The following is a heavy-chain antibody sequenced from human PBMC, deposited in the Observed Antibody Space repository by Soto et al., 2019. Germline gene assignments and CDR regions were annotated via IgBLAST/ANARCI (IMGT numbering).Heavy chain of an antibody. CDR2: IYYSGST. CDR1: GASISSSGNY. J-gene: IGHJ4*02. V-gene: IGHV4-39*01. Sequence: SETLSLTCTVSGASISSSGNYWGWIRQPPGKGLEWIGSIYYSGSTYYNPSLKSRVTISVDTSKNQFSLKLSSVTAADTAVYYCARQYCTSTSCWYHFDYWGQGTRLTVSS. D-gene: IGHD2-2*01. CDR3: ARQYCTSTSCWYHFDY.